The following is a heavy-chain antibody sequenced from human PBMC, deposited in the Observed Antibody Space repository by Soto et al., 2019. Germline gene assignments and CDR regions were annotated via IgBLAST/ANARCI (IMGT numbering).Heavy chain of an antibody. CDR1: AYTFTSYY. D-gene: IGHD6-19*01. Sequence: ASVKVSCKASAYTFTSYYMHWVRQAPGQGLEWMGWISAYNGNTTYAQKLQGRVTMTTDTSTSTAYMELESLRSDDTAVYYCASVYSCDSDAFNIWGPGTM. J-gene: IGHJ3*02. CDR2: ISAYNGNT. CDR3: ASVYSCDSDAFNI. V-gene: IGHV1-18*04.